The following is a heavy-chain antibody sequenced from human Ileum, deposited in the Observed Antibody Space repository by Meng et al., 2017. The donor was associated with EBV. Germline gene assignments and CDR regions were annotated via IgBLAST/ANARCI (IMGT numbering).Heavy chain of an antibody. CDR1: GYTFTRYP. Sequence: VPLWKVVDEVEEPASPFKRSAKASGYTFTRYPIHCVRHAPRERPEWMGWINTDNGDTEFAQTFQGRVTITRDTSATTVYMDLISLRSEDTAVYYCASRPGFNIGPFDFWGQGTLVTVSS. V-gene: IGHV1-3*04. CDR2: INTDNGDT. CDR3: ASRPGFNIGPFDF. J-gene: IGHJ4*02. D-gene: IGHD3/OR15-3a*01.